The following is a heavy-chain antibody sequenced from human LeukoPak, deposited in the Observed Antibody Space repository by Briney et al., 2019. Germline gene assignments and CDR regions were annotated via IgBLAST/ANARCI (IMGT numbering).Heavy chain of an antibody. Sequence: GGPLRLSCAASGFTFSSYAMHWARQAPERGLEYVSAISSNGGSTYYANSVKGRFTISRDNSKNTLYLQMGSLRAEDMAVYYCARLAMIMDYYYYGMDVWGQGTTVTVSS. CDR1: GFTFSSYA. V-gene: IGHV3-64*01. CDR3: ARLAMIMDYYYYGMDV. CDR2: ISSNGGST. D-gene: IGHD3-22*01. J-gene: IGHJ6*02.